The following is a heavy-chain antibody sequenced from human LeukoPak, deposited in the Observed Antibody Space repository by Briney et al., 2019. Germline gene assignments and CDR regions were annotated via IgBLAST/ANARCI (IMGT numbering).Heavy chain of an antibody. V-gene: IGHV3-30-3*01. CDR3: AREYTVANQPRFDF. Sequence: GGSLRLSCAASGFAFGVYAMHWVRQAPGKGLEWVALISYDGSNKYYADSVKGRFTISRDNSKNTLYLQMNSLRAEDTAVYSCAREYTVANQPRFDFWGQGTLVTVSS. D-gene: IGHD5-12*01. CDR2: ISYDGSNK. CDR1: GFAFGVYA. J-gene: IGHJ4*02.